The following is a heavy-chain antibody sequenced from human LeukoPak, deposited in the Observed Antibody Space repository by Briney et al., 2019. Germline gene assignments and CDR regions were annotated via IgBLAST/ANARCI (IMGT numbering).Heavy chain of an antibody. V-gene: IGHV1-24*01. J-gene: IGHJ3*02. CDR2: FDPEDGEA. D-gene: IGHD6-13*01. CDR1: GYTLTELS. Sequence: ASVKVSCKVSGYTLTELSMHWVRQAPGKGLEWMGGFDPEDGEAIYAQKFQGRVTMTEDTSTDTAYMELSSLRSEDTAVYYCATGPYSSSWADAFDIWGQGTMVTVSS. CDR3: ATGPYSSSWADAFDI.